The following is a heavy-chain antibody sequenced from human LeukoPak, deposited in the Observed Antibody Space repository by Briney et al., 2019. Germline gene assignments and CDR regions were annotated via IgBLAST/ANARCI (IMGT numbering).Heavy chain of an antibody. CDR2: INPNSGGT. J-gene: IGHJ6*02. D-gene: IGHD2-15*01. CDR3: ARDLSPVVVVAATTPYYYDGMDV. V-gene: IGHV1-2*02. Sequence: EASVKVSCKASGYTFTGYYMHWVRQAPGQGLEWMGWINPNSGGTNYAQKFQGRVTMTRDTSISTAYMELSRLRSDDTAVYYCARDLSPVVVVAATTPYYYDGMDVWGQGTTVNVSS. CDR1: GYTFTGYY.